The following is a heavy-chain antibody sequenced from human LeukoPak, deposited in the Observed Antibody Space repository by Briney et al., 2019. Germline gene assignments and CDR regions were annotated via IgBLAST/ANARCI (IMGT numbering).Heavy chain of an antibody. D-gene: IGHD6-19*01. CDR2: INPNGGGT. Sequence: ASVKVSCKASGYTFTGYYMHWVRQAPGQGLEWMGRINPNGGGTNSAQKFQGRVTMTRDTSISTAYMELSRLRFDDTAVYYCARAKGAVDHNWFDPWGQGTLVTVSS. CDR1: GYTFTGYY. J-gene: IGHJ5*02. V-gene: IGHV1-2*06. CDR3: ARAKGAVDHNWFDP.